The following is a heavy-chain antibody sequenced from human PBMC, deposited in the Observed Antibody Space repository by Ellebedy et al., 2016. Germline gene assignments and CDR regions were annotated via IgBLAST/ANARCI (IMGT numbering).Heavy chain of an antibody. V-gene: IGHV1-18*01. D-gene: IGHD3-3*01. CDR2: ISAYNGNT. J-gene: IGHJ5*02. CDR3: ARGNYDFWSGYYEGFNWFDP. CDR1: GYTFTSYG. Sequence: ASVKVSCXASGYTFTSYGISWVRQAPGHGLEWMGWISAYNGNTNYAQKLQGRVTMTTDTSTSTAYMELRSLRSDDTAVYYCARGNYDFWSGYYEGFNWFDPWGQGTLVTVSS.